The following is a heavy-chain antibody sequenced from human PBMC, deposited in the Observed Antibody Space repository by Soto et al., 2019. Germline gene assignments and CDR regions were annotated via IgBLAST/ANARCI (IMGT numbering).Heavy chain of an antibody. CDR1: GGSISSSNW. V-gene: IGHV4-4*02. Sequence: QVQLQESGPGLVKPSGTLSLTCAVSGGSISSSNWWSWVRQPPGKGLEWIGEIYHSGSTNYNPSLKSRVTISVDKSKNQFSLKLSSVTAADTAVYYCARIPGFCSGGSCFDWFDPWGQGTLVTVSS. CDR2: IYHSGST. J-gene: IGHJ5*02. D-gene: IGHD2-15*01. CDR3: ARIPGFCSGGSCFDWFDP.